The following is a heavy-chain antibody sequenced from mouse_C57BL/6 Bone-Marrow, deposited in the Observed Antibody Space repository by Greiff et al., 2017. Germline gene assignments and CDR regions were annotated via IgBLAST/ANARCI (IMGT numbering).Heavy chain of an antibody. CDR2: IDPENGDT. V-gene: IGHV14-4*01. D-gene: IGHD1-1*01. Sequence: VQLKQSGAELVRPGASVKLSCTASGFNIKDDYMHWVKQSPEQGLEWIGWIDPENGDTEYASKFQGKATITADTSSNTAYLQLSSLTSEDTAVYYCTRSCWFAYWGQGTLVTVSA. J-gene: IGHJ3*01. CDR3: TRSCWFAY. CDR1: GFNIKDDY.